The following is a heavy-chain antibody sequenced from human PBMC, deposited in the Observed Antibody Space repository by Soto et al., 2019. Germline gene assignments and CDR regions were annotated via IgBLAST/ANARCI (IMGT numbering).Heavy chain of an antibody. V-gene: IGHV5-51*01. CDR2: IYPVDSET. D-gene: IGHD3-10*01. J-gene: IGHJ6*02. CDR3: ARPHTVRGVIGGMDV. CDR1: VNIFGNSW. Sequence: GESLKISCKGSVNIFGNSWIAWVRQMPGKGLEWMGIIYPVDSETRYSPSFQGQVTFSADKSSNTAYLEWNSLKASDTAIYYCARPHTVRGVIGGMDVWGQGTTVTSP.